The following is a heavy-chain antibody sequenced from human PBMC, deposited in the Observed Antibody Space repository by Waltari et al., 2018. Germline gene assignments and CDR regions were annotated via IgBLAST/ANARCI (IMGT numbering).Heavy chain of an antibody. Sequence: QVQLVQSGAEVEKPGASVRVSCRASGSTFTNYGISWVRQVPGQGLEWMGWCSAYNGITNYAQRLQGRVTLTTDTSTSTAYLDLRSLKSDDTAIYYCGRVALGSGFGPYFYYGMDVWGQGTTVTVSS. D-gene: IGHD6-19*01. CDR1: GSTFTNYG. CDR3: GRVALGSGFGPYFYYGMDV. J-gene: IGHJ6*02. CDR2: CSAYNGIT. V-gene: IGHV1-18*04.